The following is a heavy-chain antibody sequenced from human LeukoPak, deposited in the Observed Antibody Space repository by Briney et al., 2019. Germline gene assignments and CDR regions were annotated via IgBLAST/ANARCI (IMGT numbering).Heavy chain of an antibody. CDR2: IKPGGGER. CDR3: MRGAGHY. J-gene: IGHJ4*02. V-gene: IGHV3-7*01. D-gene: IGHD6-25*01. Sequence: GGSLRLSCVASGITLSTYGINWVRQAPGKGLEWVANIKPGGGERYYVDSVKGRFTISRDNAKNSVDLQMNSLRVEDTAVYYCMRGAGHYWGQGTLVTVSS. CDR1: GITLSTYG.